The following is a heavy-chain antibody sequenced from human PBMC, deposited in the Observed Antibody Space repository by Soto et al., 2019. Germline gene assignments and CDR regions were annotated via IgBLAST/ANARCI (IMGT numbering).Heavy chain of an antibody. CDR2: ISDSGGLT. V-gene: IGHV3-23*01. Sequence: PGGSLRLSCAASGFAFSSHPMSWVRQAPERGLEWVSGISDSGGLTYNADSVKGRFTISRDNSKNTLYLQMNSLRGEDTAFYYCARDVGPVTIFGEALSGYFDFWGQGTLVTVSS. D-gene: IGHD3-3*01. CDR1: GFAFSSHP. CDR3: ARDVGPVTIFGEALSGYFDF. J-gene: IGHJ4*02.